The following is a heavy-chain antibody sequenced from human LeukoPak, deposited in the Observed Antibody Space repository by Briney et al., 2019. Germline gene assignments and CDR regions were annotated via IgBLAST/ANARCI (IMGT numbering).Heavy chain of an antibody. V-gene: IGHV3-30*03. J-gene: IGHJ3*02. CDR1: GFTFSSYG. CDR3: ARAIVVVITHGAFDI. CDR2: ISYDGSNK. Sequence: GGSLRLSCAASGFTFSSYGMHWVRQAPGKGLEWVAVISYDGSNKYYADSVKGRFTISRDNSKNTLYLQMNSLRAEDTAVYYCARAIVVVITHGAFDIWGQGTMVTVSS. D-gene: IGHD3-22*01.